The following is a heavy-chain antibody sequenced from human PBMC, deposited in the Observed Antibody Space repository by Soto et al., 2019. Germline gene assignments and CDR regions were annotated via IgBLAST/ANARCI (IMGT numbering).Heavy chain of an antibody. D-gene: IGHD5-12*01. CDR2: TYYRSKWNN. Sequence: QVQLQQSGPGLVKPSQTLSLTCAISGGSVSGNGVAWNWIRQSPSRGLEWLGRTYYRSKWNNDCALSVKSRITINPNTSKNHFSLQLSYVTPEDTAVYYCTSRYRSTFDYWSQGTLVTVSS. CDR1: GGSVSGNGVA. V-gene: IGHV6-1*01. CDR3: TSRYRSTFDY. J-gene: IGHJ4*02.